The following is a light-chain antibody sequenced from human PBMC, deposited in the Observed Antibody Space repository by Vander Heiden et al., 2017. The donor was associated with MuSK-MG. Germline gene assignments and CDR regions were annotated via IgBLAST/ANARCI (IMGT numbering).Light chain of an antibody. J-gene: IGLJ2*01. V-gene: IGLV2-14*03. Sequence: QSALTQPASVSGSPGRSITISCTGTSSDIGGYDYVSWYQQYPGKAPKRSIRNVSTRPSGASNRVSASKSGNTASLTTSELQVEHEAYYDCSSYTSSSTGVFGGGTKLTVL. CDR2: NVS. CDR1: SSDIGGYDY. CDR3: SSYTSSSTGV.